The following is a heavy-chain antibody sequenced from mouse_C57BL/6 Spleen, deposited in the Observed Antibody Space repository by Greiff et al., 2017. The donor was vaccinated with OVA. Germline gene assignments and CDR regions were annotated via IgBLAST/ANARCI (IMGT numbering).Heavy chain of an antibody. V-gene: IGHV1-55*01. D-gene: IGHD2-3*01. Sequence: QVQLQQPGAELVKPGASVKMSCKASGYTFTSYWITWVKQRPGQGLEWIGDIYPGSGSTNYNEKFKSKATLTVDTSSSTAYMQLSSLTSEDSAVYYCARGTLYDGYYVRAMDYWGQGTSGTVSS. CDR1: GYTFTSYW. CDR3: ARGTLYDGYYVRAMDY. J-gene: IGHJ4*01. CDR2: IYPGSGST.